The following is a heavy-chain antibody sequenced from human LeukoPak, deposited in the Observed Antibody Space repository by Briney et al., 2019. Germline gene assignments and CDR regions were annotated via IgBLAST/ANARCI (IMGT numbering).Heavy chain of an antibody. Sequence: GGSLRLSCAASGFTFSSYGMHWVRQAPGKGLEREAVISYDGSNKYYADSVKGRFTISRDNSKNTLYLQMNSLRAEDTAVYYCAKDARSDYWGQGTLVTVFS. CDR2: ISYDGSNK. V-gene: IGHV3-30*18. J-gene: IGHJ4*02. CDR1: GFTFSSYG. CDR3: AKDARSDY.